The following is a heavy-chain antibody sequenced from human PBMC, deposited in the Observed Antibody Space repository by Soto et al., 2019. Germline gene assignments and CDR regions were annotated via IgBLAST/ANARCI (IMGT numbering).Heavy chain of an antibody. D-gene: IGHD6-19*01. J-gene: IGHJ4*02. CDR3: ARYSSGWYLDY. Sequence: QVQLVQSGAEVKKPGASVKVSCKASGYTFTSYYMHWVRQAPGQGLEWMGIINPSGGSTSYAQKCQGRVTMTRDTSTSTVYMELSSLRSEDTAVYYWARYSSGWYLDYWGQGTLVTVSS. CDR2: INPSGGST. CDR1: GYTFTSYY. V-gene: IGHV1-46*01.